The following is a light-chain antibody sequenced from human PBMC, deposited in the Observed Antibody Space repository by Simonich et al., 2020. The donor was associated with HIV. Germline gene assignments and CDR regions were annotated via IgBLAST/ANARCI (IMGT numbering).Light chain of an antibody. J-gene: IGKJ1*01. CDR1: LSVLYSSNNKNY. CDR3: QQHYDTPWT. Sequence: DIVMTHSPDSLAVSLGVRATIHSNSSLSVLYSSNNKNYLLWYQQNQGQPPNLLIYWATTRESGVPDRFSGSGSGTDFTLTINSLQAEDVAVYYCQQHYDTPWTFGQGTKVEIK. CDR2: WAT. V-gene: IGKV4-1*01.